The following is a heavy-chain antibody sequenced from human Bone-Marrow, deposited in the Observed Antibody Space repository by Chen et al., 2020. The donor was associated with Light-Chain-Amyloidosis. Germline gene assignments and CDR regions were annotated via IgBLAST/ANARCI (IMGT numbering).Heavy chain of an antibody. V-gene: IGHV4-39*01. CDR3: ARHPRYLDWFDP. Sequence: QLQLQESGPGLVKPSETLSLTCTVSGDSINSIPYFLGWIRQSPGNGLEWIGTVFSTGTTYYNPTLKSRLTISVDTSKNQFSLKLSSVTAADTAVYYCARHPRYLDWFDPWGQGTLVIVSS. CDR2: VFSTGTT. J-gene: IGHJ5*02. CDR1: GDSINSIPYF. D-gene: IGHD3-16*02.